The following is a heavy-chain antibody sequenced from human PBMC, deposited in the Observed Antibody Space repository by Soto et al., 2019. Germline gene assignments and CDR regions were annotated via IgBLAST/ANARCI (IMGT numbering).Heavy chain of an antibody. CDR2: ISGSGTST. Sequence: EVQLLESRGGLVQPGGSLRLSCAASGFSFSTYAMSWVRQAPGKGLEWVSAISGSGTSTWYADSVKGRFTISRDNCKNTRYQHMNSLRTEDTAVYDCAKGVTMVRSEQSDYWGQGTLVTVYS. CDR1: GFSFSTYA. D-gene: IGHD3-10*01. V-gene: IGHV3-23*01. J-gene: IGHJ4*02. CDR3: AKGVTMVRSEQSDY.